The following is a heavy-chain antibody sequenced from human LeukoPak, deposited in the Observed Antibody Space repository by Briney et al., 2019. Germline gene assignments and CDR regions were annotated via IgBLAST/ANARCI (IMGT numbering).Heavy chain of an antibody. CDR2: ISGSGGST. CDR3: AKDKPICSSTSCYFDY. D-gene: IGHD2-2*01. V-gene: IGHV3-23*01. Sequence: GGSLRLSCAASGFTFSSYAMSWVRQAPGKGLEWVSAISGSGGSTYYADSVKGQFTISRDNSKNTLYLQMNSLRAEDTAVYYCAKDKPICSSTSCYFDYWGQGTLVTVSS. J-gene: IGHJ4*02. CDR1: GFTFSSYA.